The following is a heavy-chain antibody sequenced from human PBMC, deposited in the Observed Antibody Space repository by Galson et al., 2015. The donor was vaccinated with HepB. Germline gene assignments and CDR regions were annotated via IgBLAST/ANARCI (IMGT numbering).Heavy chain of an antibody. J-gene: IGHJ4*02. D-gene: IGHD3-10*01. CDR3: ATSPLGGGYSPFYFDN. CDR1: GGTFTSST. Sequence: SCKASGGTFTSSTVNWVRQAPGRGLEWIGRILPIINITDFSHRFRGRVAIATNKSTDSVFLGLSSLTSEDTGIYYCATSPLGGGYSPFYFDNWGPGTRVTVSS. V-gene: IGHV1-69*02. CDR2: ILPIINIT.